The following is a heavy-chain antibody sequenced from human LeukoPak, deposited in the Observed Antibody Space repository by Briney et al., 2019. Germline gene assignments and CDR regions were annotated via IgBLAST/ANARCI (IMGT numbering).Heavy chain of an antibody. Sequence: GASVKVSCKASGGTFSSYAISWVRQAPGQGLEWMGGIIPIFGTANYAQKFQGRVTITADKSTSTAYMELSSLRSEDTAVYYCARSHPVAGTIDGVDYWGQGTLATVSS. D-gene: IGHD6-19*01. CDR1: GGTFSSYA. CDR3: ARSHPVAGTIDGVDY. V-gene: IGHV1-69*06. J-gene: IGHJ4*02. CDR2: IIPIFGTA.